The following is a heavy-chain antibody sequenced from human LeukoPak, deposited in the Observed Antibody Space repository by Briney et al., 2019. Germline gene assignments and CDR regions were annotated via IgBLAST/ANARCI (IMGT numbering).Heavy chain of an antibody. CDR1: GFSFSNYG. CDR3: VKDSSGWYWNGMDV. V-gene: IGHV3-30*18. Sequence: PGSSLRLSCAATGFSFSNYGMHWVRQASGKGLEWVAVVSDDGSNKDYADSVKGRFTISRDNSKNTQYLQMNSLRVEDTAVYFCVKDSSGWYWNGMDVWGQGTTVTVFS. D-gene: IGHD6-19*01. CDR2: VSDDGSNK. J-gene: IGHJ6*02.